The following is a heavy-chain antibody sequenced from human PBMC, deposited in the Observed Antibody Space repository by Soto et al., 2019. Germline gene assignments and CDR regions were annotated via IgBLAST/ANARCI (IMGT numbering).Heavy chain of an antibody. CDR3: AREARLITTFGADWFDP. V-gene: IGHV4-34*01. D-gene: IGHD3-3*01. Sequence: SETLSLTCAVYGGSFSGYYWSWIRQPPGKGLEWIGEINHSGSTNYNPSLKSRVTISVDTSKNQFSLKLSSVTAADTAVYYCAREARLITTFGADWFDPWGQGPLVTVS. CDR1: GGSFSGYY. CDR2: INHSGST. J-gene: IGHJ5*02.